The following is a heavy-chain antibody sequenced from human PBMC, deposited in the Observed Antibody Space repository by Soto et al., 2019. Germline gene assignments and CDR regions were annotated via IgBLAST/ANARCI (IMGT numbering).Heavy chain of an antibody. V-gene: IGHV4-59*01. Sequence: PSETLSLTCTFSGGSISGSYWRWIRQPPGKGLEWIGYIYYSGGTNYNPSLKSRVTISVDTSKNQFSLKLSSVTAADTAVYYCVRCSYICGAHGAIDIWGQATM. CDR3: VRCSYICGAHGAIDI. J-gene: IGHJ3*02. CDR1: GGSISGSY. CDR2: IYYSGGT. D-gene: IGHD2-15*01.